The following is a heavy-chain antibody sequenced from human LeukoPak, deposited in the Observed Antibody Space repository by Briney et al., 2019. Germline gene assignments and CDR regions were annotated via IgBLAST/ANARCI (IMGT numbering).Heavy chain of an antibody. CDR2: ISGSGGST. CDR3: AKGPYDFWSGYVYNWFDP. D-gene: IGHD3-3*01. J-gene: IGHJ5*02. CDR1: GFTFSSYA. Sequence: GGSLRFSCAASGFTFSSYAMSWVRQAPGKGLEWVSAISGSGGSTYYADSVKGRFTISRDNSKNTLYLQMNSLRAEDTAVYYCAKGPYDFWSGYVYNWFDPWGQGTLVTVSS. V-gene: IGHV3-23*01.